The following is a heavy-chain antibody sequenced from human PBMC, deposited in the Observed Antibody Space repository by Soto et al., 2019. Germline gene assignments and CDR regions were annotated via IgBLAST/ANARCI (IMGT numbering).Heavy chain of an antibody. CDR3: ATWVDYGDFEGFDF. V-gene: IGHV5-51*01. J-gene: IGHJ4*02. Sequence: PGESLKISCKGSGYSFTSYWIGWVRQMPGKGLEWMGIIYPGDSDTRYSPSFQGQVTISADKSITTAYLDLTRLTTNDTATYFCATWVDYGDFEGFDFWGQGTLVTVSS. CDR2: IYPGDSDT. CDR1: GYSFTSYW. D-gene: IGHD4-17*01.